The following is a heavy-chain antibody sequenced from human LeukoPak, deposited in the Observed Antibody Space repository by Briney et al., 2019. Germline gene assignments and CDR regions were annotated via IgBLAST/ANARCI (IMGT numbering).Heavy chain of an antibody. V-gene: IGHV3-15*01. Sequence: GGSLRLSCAASGFTFTNAWMSWVRQAPGKGLEWVGRIKSKTDGGTTDYAAPVKGRFTISKDDSKNTLYLQLNSLKTEDTDVYYCSKLWFGEYDWGQGTLVTVSS. CDR1: GFTFTNAW. CDR2: IKSKTDGGTT. J-gene: IGHJ4*02. CDR3: SKLWFGEYD. D-gene: IGHD3-10*01.